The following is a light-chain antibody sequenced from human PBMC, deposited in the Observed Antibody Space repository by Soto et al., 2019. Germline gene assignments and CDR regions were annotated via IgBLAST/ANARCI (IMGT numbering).Light chain of an antibody. CDR3: SSYAGSSNV. CDR2: EVN. J-gene: IGLJ1*01. Sequence: QSALTQPPSASGSPGQSVAISSTGTSSDVGGYNYVSWYQQHSGQAPKLMIYEVNKRPSGAPDRFSGSKSGNTASLTVSGLQAEDEADYYCSSYAGSSNVFGTGTKVTVL. CDR1: SSDVGGYNY. V-gene: IGLV2-8*01.